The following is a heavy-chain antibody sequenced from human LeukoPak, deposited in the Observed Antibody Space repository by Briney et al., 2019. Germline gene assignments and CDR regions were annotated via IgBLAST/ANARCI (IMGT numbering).Heavy chain of an antibody. CDR3: ARLVGGSSLPPRRFDP. Sequence: SVKVSCKASGGTFSSYAISWVRQAPGQGLEWMGGIIPIFGTANYAQKFQGRVTITADESTSTAYMELSSLRSEDTAVYYCARLVGGSSLPPRRFDPWGQGTLVTASS. CDR1: GGTFSSYA. J-gene: IGHJ5*02. V-gene: IGHV1-69*13. CDR2: IIPIFGTA. D-gene: IGHD6-13*01.